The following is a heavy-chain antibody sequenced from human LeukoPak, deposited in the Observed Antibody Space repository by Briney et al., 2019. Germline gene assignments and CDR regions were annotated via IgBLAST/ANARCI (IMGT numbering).Heavy chain of an antibody. D-gene: IGHD3-16*01. CDR1: GFTFSSCE. V-gene: IGHV3-48*03. J-gene: IGHJ4*02. CDR2: IGNRGTTI. Sequence: GGSLRLSCAASGFTFSSCEMNWVRQAPGKGLEWVSHIGNRGTTIFYADSVKGRFTISRDNAKNSLSLQMNSLRAEDAAIYYCARGDRLTTLDCWGQGTLVTVS. CDR3: ARGDRLTTLDC.